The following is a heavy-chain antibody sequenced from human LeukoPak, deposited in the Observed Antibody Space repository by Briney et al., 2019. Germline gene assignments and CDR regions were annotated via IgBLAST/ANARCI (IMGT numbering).Heavy chain of an antibody. Sequence: ASVKVSCKASGGTFSSYAISWVRQAPGQGLEWMGGIIPIFGTANYAQKFQGRVTITADESTSTAYMELSSLRSEDTAVYYCARVESNTIFGVAVYYYYMDVWGNGTTVTVSS. V-gene: IGHV1-69*13. J-gene: IGHJ6*03. CDR1: GGTFSSYA. CDR2: IIPIFGTA. CDR3: ARVESNTIFGVAVYYYYMDV. D-gene: IGHD3-3*01.